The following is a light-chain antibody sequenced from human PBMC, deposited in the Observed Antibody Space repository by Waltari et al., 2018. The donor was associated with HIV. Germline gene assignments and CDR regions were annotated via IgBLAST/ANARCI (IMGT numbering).Light chain of an antibody. J-gene: IGLJ1*01. CDR1: SIGSKR. V-gene: IGLV3-21*02. Sequence: SYVLTQPPSVSVAPGQTARIPCGGNSIGSKRVHWYQQKPGQAPVMVVYDDFDRPSGIPERFSGSNSGNTATLTISRVEAGDEADYFCQVWDSSSEYVFGSGTKVTVL. CDR2: DDF. CDR3: QVWDSSSEYV.